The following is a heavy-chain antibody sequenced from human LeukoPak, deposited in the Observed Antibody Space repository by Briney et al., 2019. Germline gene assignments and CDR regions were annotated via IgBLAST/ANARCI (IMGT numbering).Heavy chain of an antibody. J-gene: IGHJ6*03. D-gene: IGHD6-6*01. V-gene: IGHV4-4*07. CDR3: ARGRRIAAPRNYYYYMDV. Sequence: SETLSLTCTVSGGSISRYYWSWIRQPAGKGLEWIGRIYTGGSTNYNPSLKSRVTMSVDTSKNQFSLKLSSVTAADTAVYYCARGRRIAAPRNYYYYMDVWGKGTTVTVSS. CDR1: GGSISRYY. CDR2: IYTGGST.